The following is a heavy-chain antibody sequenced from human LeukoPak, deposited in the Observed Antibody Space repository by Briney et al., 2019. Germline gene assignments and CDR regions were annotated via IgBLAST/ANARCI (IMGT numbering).Heavy chain of an antibody. CDR2: FDPEDGET. Sequence: GASVKVSCKVSGYTLNELSMHWVRQAPGKGLEWMGGFDPEDGETIYAQKFQGRVTMTEDTSTDTAYMELSSLRSEDTAVYYCATVGPGPRGVVAAIDYWGQGTLVTVSS. J-gene: IGHJ4*02. D-gene: IGHD2-15*01. V-gene: IGHV1-24*01. CDR3: ATVGPGPRGVVAAIDY. CDR1: GYTLNELS.